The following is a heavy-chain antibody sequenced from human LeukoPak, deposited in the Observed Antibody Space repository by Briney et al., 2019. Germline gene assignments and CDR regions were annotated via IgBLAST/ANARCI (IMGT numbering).Heavy chain of an antibody. J-gene: IGHJ5*02. D-gene: IGHD3-9*01. V-gene: IGHV3-30-3*01. Sequence: QPGGSLRLSCAASGFTFSSYAMHWVRQAPGKGLEWVAVISYDGSNKYYADSVKGRFTISRDNSKNTLYLQMNSLRAEDTAVYYCARARYFDWWGGFIDPWGQGTLVTVSS. CDR2: ISYDGSNK. CDR1: GFTFSSYA. CDR3: ARARYFDWWGGFIDP.